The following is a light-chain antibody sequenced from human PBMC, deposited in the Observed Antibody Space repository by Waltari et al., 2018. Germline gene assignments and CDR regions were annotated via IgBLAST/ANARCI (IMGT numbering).Light chain of an antibody. CDR2: KAS. Sequence: DIQMTQSPSTLSASVGDRVTITCRASQRITTWLAWYQQKPGRAPKLLIHKASTLQSGVPSRFSASGSGTEFTLTISSLQPDDFATYYCQQYHSFSRFAFGPGTKVHLK. CDR1: QRITTW. J-gene: IGKJ3*01. CDR3: QQYHSFSRFA. V-gene: IGKV1-5*03.